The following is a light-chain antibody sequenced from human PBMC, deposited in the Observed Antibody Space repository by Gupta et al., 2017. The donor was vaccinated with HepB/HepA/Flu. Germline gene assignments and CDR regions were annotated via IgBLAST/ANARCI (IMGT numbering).Light chain of an antibody. CDR3: QQEGSSPYT. CDR2: GAS. CDR1: QSVRSSY. J-gene: IGKJ2*01. V-gene: IGKV3-20*01. Sequence: EIVLTQSPGTLSLSPGERATLSCRARQSVRSSYLAWYQQKPGQAPRLLIYGASSRATGLPDRFSGSGSGTEFTLTISRREPEDFAVYYCQQEGSSPYTFGQWTXLEIK.